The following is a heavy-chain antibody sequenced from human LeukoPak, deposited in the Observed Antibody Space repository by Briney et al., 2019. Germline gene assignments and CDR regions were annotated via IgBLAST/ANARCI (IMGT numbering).Heavy chain of an antibody. CDR2: ISYDGSNK. D-gene: IGHD3-10*01. J-gene: IGHJ4*02. CDR3: ARGGYYGSGSYLSGPFDH. Sequence: GGSLRLSCAASGFTFSSYAMHWVRQAPGKGLEWVAVISYDGSNKYYADSVKGRFTISRDNSKNTLYLQMNSLRAEDTAVYYCARGGYYGSGSYLSGPFDHWGQGTLVTVSS. V-gene: IGHV3-30-3*01. CDR1: GFTFSSYA.